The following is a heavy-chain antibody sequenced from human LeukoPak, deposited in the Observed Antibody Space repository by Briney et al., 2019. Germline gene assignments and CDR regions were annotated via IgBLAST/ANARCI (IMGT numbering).Heavy chain of an antibody. Sequence: GESLQISCKGSGYSFSTYWIGWVRQMPGKGLEWMGIIYPGDSDTRYSPSFQGQVTISADKSISTAYLQWSSLKASDTAMYYCAGTSRTKDAFDIWGQGTMVTVSS. CDR2: IYPGDSDT. J-gene: IGHJ3*02. CDR1: GYSFSTYW. CDR3: AGTSRTKDAFDI. V-gene: IGHV5-51*01. D-gene: IGHD1-1*01.